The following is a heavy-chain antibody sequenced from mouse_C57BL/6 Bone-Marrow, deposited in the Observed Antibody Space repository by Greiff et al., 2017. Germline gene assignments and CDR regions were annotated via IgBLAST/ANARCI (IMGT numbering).Heavy chain of an antibody. Sequence: EVNVVESGGGLVQPGESLKLSCESNEYEFPSHDMSWVRKTPEKRLELVAAINSDGGSIYYPDTMERRFIISRDNTKKTLYLQMSSLRSEDTALYYCARHRYYGSSYGWYFDVWGTGTTVTVSS. CDR2: INSDGGSI. CDR3: ARHRYYGSSYGWYFDV. D-gene: IGHD1-1*01. J-gene: IGHJ1*03. CDR1: EYEFPSHD. V-gene: IGHV5-2*01.